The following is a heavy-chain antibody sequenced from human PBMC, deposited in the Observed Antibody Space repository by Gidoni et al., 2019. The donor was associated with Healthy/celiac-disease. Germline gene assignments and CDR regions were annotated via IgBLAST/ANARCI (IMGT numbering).Heavy chain of an antibody. CDR1: GFTVSSNY. V-gene: IGHV3-53*01. CDR2: IYSGGSP. J-gene: IGHJ4*02. D-gene: IGHD5-12*01. CDR3: ARGGYSGYDFDY. Sequence: EVQLVESGGGLIQPGGSLRLSGEASGFTVSSNYMSWVRQAPVKGLEWVSVIYSGGSPSYAASVKGRFTISRDNSKNTLYLQMNSLRAEDTAVYYCARGGYSGYDFDYWGQGTLVTVSS.